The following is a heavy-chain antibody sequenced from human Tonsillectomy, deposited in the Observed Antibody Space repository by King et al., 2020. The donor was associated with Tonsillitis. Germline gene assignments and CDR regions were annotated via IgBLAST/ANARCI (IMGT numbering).Heavy chain of an antibody. Sequence: QLQESGPGLVKPSETLSLTCAVSDFSITIGYYWGWIRQSPEKGLELIGSIFHSGITYYNPSLKSRVTISVDTSKNQFSLNLRSVTAADTAVYYCVRFTGTFYYCGPGALVTAS. V-gene: IGHV4-38-2*01. D-gene: IGHD6-13*01. CDR1: DFSITIGYY. CDR3: VRFTGTFYY. CDR2: IFHSGIT. J-gene: IGHJ4*02.